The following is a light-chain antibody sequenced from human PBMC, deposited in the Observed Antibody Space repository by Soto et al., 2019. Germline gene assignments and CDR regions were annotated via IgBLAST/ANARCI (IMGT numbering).Light chain of an antibody. CDR2: EVS. Sequence: QSALTQPPSAPGSPGQSVTISCTGTSSDVGGYNYVSWYQQHPGKAPKLMIYEVSKRPSGVPDRFSGSKSGNTASLTVSGLQAEDEADYYCSSYAGSNNLLFGGGTKLTVL. J-gene: IGLJ2*01. CDR1: SSDVGGYNY. CDR3: SSYAGSNNLL. V-gene: IGLV2-8*01.